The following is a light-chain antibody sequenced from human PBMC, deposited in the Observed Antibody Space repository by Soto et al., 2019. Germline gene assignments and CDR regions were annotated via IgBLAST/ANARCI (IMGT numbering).Light chain of an antibody. CDR2: IAS. CDR1: QSISAW. CDR3: QYLNSFPLT. V-gene: IGKV1-5*01. Sequence: DIQMTQSPSTLSASVGDSVSINCRASQSISAWLAWYQQKPGKAPRLLIYIASTLQGGVPSRFSGSGSGTDFSLTISSLQPEDVATYYCQYLNSFPLTFGGGTKVEIK. J-gene: IGKJ4*01.